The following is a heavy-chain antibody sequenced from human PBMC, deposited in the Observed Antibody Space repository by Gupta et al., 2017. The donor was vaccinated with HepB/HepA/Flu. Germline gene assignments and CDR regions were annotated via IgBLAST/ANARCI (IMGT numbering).Heavy chain of an antibody. CDR1: GGSISNGGYY. J-gene: IGHJ4*02. Sequence: QVQLQESGPRLVKPSQTLSLTCTVFGGSISNGGYYYTWIRQHPEKGLEWVGYIFYSGKTNYNPSLESRVSISLDTSKNQFSLKLSSVTAADTAVYYCARIFSNCFDYWGQGTLVTVSS. V-gene: IGHV4-31*03. CDR3: ARIFSNCFDY. D-gene: IGHD3-9*01. CDR2: IFYSGKT.